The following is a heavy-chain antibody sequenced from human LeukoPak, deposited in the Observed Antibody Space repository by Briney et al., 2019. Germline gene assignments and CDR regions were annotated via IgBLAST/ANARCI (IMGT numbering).Heavy chain of an antibody. Sequence: GGSLRLSCAASGFPFNNAWMSWVRPAPGKGLEWVGRIKSKTDGGTTDYAAPVKGRFNISRDDSKNTLFLQMNSLKTEDTAVYYCTTDGGMYNWNDVVYWGQGTLVTVSS. CDR2: IKSKTDGGTT. D-gene: IGHD1-1*01. CDR3: TTDGGMYNWNDVVY. CDR1: GFPFNNAW. J-gene: IGHJ4*02. V-gene: IGHV3-15*01.